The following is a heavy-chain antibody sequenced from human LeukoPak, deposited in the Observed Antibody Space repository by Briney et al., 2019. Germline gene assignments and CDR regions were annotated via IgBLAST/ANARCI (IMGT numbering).Heavy chain of an antibody. Sequence: NASETLSLTCTVSGGSISSSSYYWGWIRQPPGKGLEWIGSIYYSGSTYYNPSLKSRVTISVDRSKNQCSLKLSSVTAADTAVYYCARAGYCSSTSCYRRNAFDIWGQGTMVTVSS. D-gene: IGHD2-2*03. CDR2: IYYSGST. V-gene: IGHV4-39*07. CDR3: ARAGYCSSTSCYRRNAFDI. J-gene: IGHJ3*02. CDR1: GGSISSSSYY.